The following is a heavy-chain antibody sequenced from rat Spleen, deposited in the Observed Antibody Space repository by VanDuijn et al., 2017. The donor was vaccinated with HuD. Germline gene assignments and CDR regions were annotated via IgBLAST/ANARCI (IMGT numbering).Heavy chain of an antibody. Sequence: EVQLQESGPGLVKPSQSLSLTCSVTGHSIASSYRWNWIRKFPGNKLEWMGYINSAGSTNCNPSLKSRISISSDTSKNQFFLHVDSVSTEDTATYYCARSDGTHYYLPFADWGQGTLVTVSS. J-gene: IGHJ3*01. D-gene: IGHD1-12*02. V-gene: IGHV3-3*01. CDR3: ARSDGTHYYLPFAD. CDR1: GHSIASSYR. CDR2: INSAGST.